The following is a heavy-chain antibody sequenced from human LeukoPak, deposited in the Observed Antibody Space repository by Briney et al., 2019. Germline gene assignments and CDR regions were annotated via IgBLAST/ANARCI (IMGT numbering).Heavy chain of an antibody. CDR1: GFTFSSYW. Sequence: PGGSLRLSCAASGFTFSSYWMSWVRQAPGKGLEWVSFIYSGGNTDYADSVKGRFPISRDHSKNTLYLQMNRLRAEDTAVYYCARAPIVGATGGFGYWGQGTLVTVSS. J-gene: IGHJ4*02. D-gene: IGHD1-26*01. CDR3: ARAPIVGATGGFGY. V-gene: IGHV3-66*01. CDR2: IYSGGNT.